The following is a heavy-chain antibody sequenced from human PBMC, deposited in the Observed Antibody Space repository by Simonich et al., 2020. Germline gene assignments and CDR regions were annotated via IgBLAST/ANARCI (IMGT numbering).Heavy chain of an antibody. J-gene: IGHJ3*02. CDR2: INHSGST. V-gene: IGHV4-34*01. CDR1: GGSFSGYY. D-gene: IGHD1-1*01. Sequence: QVQLQQWGAGLLKPSETLSLTGAVYGGSFSGYYWSWIRQPPGKGLEWIGEINHSGSTNYNPSLKSRVTISVDTSKNQFSLKLSSATAADTAVYYCARGKGWKNAFDIWCQGTMVTVSS. CDR3: ARGKGWKNAFDI.